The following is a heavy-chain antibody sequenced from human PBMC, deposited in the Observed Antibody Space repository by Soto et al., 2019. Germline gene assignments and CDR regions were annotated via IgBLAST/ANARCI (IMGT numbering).Heavy chain of an antibody. CDR2: IYPGDSDT. Sequence: PGESLKISCKGSGYSFTSYWIGWVRQMPGKGLEWMGIIYPGDSDTRYSPSFQGQVTISADKSISTAYLQWSSLKASDTAMYYCARIPFTAMVRGPRAEYFQHWGQGTLVTVSS. CDR3: ARIPFTAMVRGPRAEYFQH. D-gene: IGHD3-10*01. V-gene: IGHV5-51*01. CDR1: GYSFTSYW. J-gene: IGHJ1*01.